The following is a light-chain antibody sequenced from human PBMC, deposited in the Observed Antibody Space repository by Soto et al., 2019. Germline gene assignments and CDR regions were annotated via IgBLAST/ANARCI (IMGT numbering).Light chain of an antibody. J-gene: IGKJ5*01. Sequence: EIVMTQSPATLSVSPGERATLSCRASQSVSTNLAWYQQKPGQAPRLLIYDASTRATGLPARFSGSGSGTEFPLTPSSLQSEDFGVYYCHQYNNWPITFGQGTRLEI. V-gene: IGKV3-15*01. CDR2: DAS. CDR1: QSVSTN. CDR3: HQYNNWPIT.